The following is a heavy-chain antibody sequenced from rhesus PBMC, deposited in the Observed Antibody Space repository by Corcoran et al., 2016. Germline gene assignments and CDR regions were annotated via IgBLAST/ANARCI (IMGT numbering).Heavy chain of an antibody. D-gene: IGHD4-29*01. CDR1: GFTFSSYA. J-gene: IGHJ6*01. CDR2: ISSGGST. CDR3: AKSSWDYGSNYGLDS. Sequence: EVQLVESGGGLAKPGGSLRLSCGASGFTFSSYAMYWVRPAPGKVLEWVSSISSGGSTYYADAVKGRFTISRDNSKNTLSLQMNSLRLEDTAVYYCAKSSWDYGSNYGLDSWGQGVVVTVSS. V-gene: IGHV3-103*01.